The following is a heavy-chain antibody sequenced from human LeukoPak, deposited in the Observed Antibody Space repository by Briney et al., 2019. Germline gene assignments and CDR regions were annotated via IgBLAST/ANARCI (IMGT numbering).Heavy chain of an antibody. CDR2: MYYSGST. D-gene: IGHD6-19*01. CDR3: ARFPPGIAVAGHNDY. CDR1: GASVSSGSYY. Sequence: SSETLSLTCTVSGASVSSGSYYWSWIRQPPGKGLEWIGYMYYSGSTNYNPSLKSRVTISVDTSKNQFSLKLSSVTAADTAVDYCARFPPGIAVAGHNDYWGQGTLVIVSS. V-gene: IGHV4-61*01. J-gene: IGHJ4*02.